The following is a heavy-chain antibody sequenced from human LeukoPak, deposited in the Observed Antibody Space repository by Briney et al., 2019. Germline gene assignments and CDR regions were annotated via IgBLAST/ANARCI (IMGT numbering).Heavy chain of an antibody. CDR3: AQDPRIAAASYFDF. CDR1: GYSISNGFY. Sequence: PSETLSLTCTVPGYSISNGFYWGWIRQPPGKGLEWFGSIYHSGNTYYNPSLKSRVTISVDKSKNQFSLKLRSVTAADTAVYYCAQDPRIAAASYFDFWGQGTLVTVSS. J-gene: IGHJ4*02. D-gene: IGHD6-13*01. V-gene: IGHV4-38-2*02. CDR2: IYHSGNT.